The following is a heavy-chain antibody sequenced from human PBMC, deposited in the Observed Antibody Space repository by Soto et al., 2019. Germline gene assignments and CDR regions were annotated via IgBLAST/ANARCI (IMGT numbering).Heavy chain of an antibody. D-gene: IGHD3-22*01. J-gene: IGHJ5*02. CDR1: GYTFTIYG. V-gene: IGHV1-18*01. Sequence: ASVKVSCKASGYTFTIYGISWVRQAPGQGLEWMGWISAYNGNTNYAQKLQGRVTMTTDTSTSTAYMELRSLRSDDTAVYYCARLRVVVIPYGDIWFDPWGQGTLVTVSS. CDR3: ARLRVVVIPYGDIWFDP. CDR2: ISAYNGNT.